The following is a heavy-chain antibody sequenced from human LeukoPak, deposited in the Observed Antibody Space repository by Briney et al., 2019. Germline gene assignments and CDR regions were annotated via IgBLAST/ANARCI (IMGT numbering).Heavy chain of an antibody. J-gene: IGHJ4*02. D-gene: IGHD3-22*01. CDR1: GYTFGGYY. Sequence: GASVKVSCKASGYTFGGYYMHWVRQAPGQGLEWMGWINPNSGGTNYAQKFQGRVTMTRDTSISTAYMELSRLRSDDTAVYYCARDYYDSSGYRDYWGQGTLATVSS. CDR3: ARDYYDSSGYRDY. V-gene: IGHV1-2*02. CDR2: INPNSGGT.